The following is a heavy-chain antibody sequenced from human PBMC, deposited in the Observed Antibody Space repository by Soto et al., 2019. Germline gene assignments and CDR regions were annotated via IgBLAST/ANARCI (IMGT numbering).Heavy chain of an antibody. V-gene: IGHV4-59*01. D-gene: IGHD3-9*01. CDR3: ARADDILTGYQLDY. J-gene: IGHJ4*02. CDR2: IYYSGST. CDR1: GGSISSYY. Sequence: SETLSLTCTVSGGSISSYYWSWIRQPPGKGLEWIGYIYYSGSTNYNPSLKSRVTISVDTSKNQFSLKLSSVTAADTAVYYCARADDILTGYQLDYWGQGTLVTVSS.